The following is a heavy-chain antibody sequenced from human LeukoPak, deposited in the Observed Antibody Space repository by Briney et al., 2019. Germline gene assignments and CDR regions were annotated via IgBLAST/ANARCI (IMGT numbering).Heavy chain of an antibody. Sequence: SETLSLTCAVYGGSFSGYYWSWIRQPPGKGLEWIGYIYYSGSTNYNPSLKSRVTISVDTSKNQFSLKLSSVTAADTAVYYCARGRFDGSYYGTLDYWGQGTLVTVSS. V-gene: IGHV4-59*01. CDR1: GGSFSGYY. D-gene: IGHD1-26*01. CDR3: ARGRFDGSYYGTLDY. CDR2: IYYSGST. J-gene: IGHJ4*02.